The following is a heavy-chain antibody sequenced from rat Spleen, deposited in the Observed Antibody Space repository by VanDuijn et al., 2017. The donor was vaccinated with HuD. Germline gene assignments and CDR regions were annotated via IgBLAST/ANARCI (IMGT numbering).Heavy chain of an antibody. CDR2: ITYDGSIT. V-gene: IGHV5-20*01. J-gene: IGHJ2*01. Sequence: EVQLVESGGGLVQPGGSLKLSCAASGFTFSDYDMAWVRQAPTKGLEWVASITYDGSITYCRDSVKGRFTISRDNAKSTLYLQMDSLRSEDTATYYCTTGGTTSYFAYWGQGVMVTVSS. D-gene: IGHD1-10*01. CDR3: TTGGTTSYFAY. CDR1: GFTFSDYD.